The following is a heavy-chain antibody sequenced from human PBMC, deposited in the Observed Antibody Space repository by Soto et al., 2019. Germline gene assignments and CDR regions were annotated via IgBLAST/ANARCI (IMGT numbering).Heavy chain of an antibody. CDR1: GYSVTSSDYY. D-gene: IGHD2-15*01. Sequence: PSETLSLTXSVSGYSVTSSDYYWAWIRQPPGKGLEWIGSMFYSGLTYYNPSLKSRVTLSVDTSKNQFSVRLNSVTAADTAVYYCAPLSVSLSGPYGIHVRGQGTTVTVSS. CDR3: APLSVSLSGPYGIHV. CDR2: MFYSGLT. J-gene: IGHJ6*02. V-gene: IGHV4-39*01.